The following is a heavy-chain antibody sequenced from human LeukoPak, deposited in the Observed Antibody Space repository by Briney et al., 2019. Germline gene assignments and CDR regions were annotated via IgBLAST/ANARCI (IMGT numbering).Heavy chain of an antibody. D-gene: IGHD3-10*01. CDR3: AKGAPNYYGSKFDP. CDR1: GFTFSSYV. CDR2: ISGSGGST. Sequence: PGGSLRLSCAASGFTFSSYVMSWVRQAPGRGLEWVSAISGSGGSTYYADSVKGRFTISRDNSKNTLYLQMNSLRAEDTAIYYCAKGAPNYYGSKFDPWGQGTLVTVSS. J-gene: IGHJ5*02. V-gene: IGHV3-23*01.